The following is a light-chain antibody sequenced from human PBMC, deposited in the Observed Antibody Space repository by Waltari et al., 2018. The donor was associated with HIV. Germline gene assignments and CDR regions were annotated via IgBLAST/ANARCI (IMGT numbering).Light chain of an antibody. V-gene: IGLV1-47*01. CDR2: KKN. CDR3: AAWRDSLSAVV. Sequence: QSVLTQPPSASGTPGQRVTISCSGSSSNIGTNYVYWYQQLPGTTPNHLIYKKNQRPSGVPDRFSGSKSGTSASLAISGLRSEDEADYYCAAWRDSLSAVVFGGGTKLTVL. CDR1: SSNIGTNY. J-gene: IGLJ2*01.